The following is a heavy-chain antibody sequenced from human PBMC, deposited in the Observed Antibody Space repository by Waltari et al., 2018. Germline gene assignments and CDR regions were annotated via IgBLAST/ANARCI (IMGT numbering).Heavy chain of an antibody. Sequence: EMKMVESGGGLVQPGGSLRLSCATSGFPFSGYWMHWVRQAPGKGLVWVAQINNDGNKPTYADSVKGRFTISRDNAKNTLYLQMNSLTAEDTAVYYCTTDMPNSRFDPWGQGSLVTVSS. D-gene: IGHD2-2*01. V-gene: IGHV3-74*01. J-gene: IGHJ5*02. CDR2: INNDGNKP. CDR1: GFPFSGYW. CDR3: TTDMPNSRFDP.